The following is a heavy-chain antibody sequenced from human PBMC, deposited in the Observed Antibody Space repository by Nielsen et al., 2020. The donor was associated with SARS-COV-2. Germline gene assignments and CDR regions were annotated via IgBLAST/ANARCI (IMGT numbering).Heavy chain of an antibody. CDR3: AGEGADDSSAGDAYWFDP. V-gene: IGHV1-46*01. Sequence: WVRQAPGQGLEWMGIINPSGGSTSYAQKFQGRVTMTRDTSTSTVYMELSSLRSEDTAVYYCAGEGADDSSAGDAYWFDPWGQGTLVTVSS. D-gene: IGHD6-19*01. CDR2: INPSGGST. J-gene: IGHJ5*02.